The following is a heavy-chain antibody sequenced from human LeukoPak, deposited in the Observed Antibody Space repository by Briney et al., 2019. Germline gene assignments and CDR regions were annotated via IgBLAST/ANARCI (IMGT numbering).Heavy chain of an antibody. V-gene: IGHV5-10-1*01. CDR3: ASHGYSSSWSFDY. J-gene: IGHJ4*02. Sequence: GESLKISCKGSGYRFTSYWISWVRQMPGKGLEWMGRIDPSDSYTNYSPSFQGHVTISADKSISTAYLQWSSLKASDTAMYYCASHGYSSSWSFDYWGQGTLVTVSS. CDR1: GYRFTSYW. D-gene: IGHD6-13*01. CDR2: IDPSDSYT.